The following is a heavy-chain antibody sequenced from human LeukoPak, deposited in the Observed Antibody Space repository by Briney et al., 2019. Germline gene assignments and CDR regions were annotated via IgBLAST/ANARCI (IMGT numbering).Heavy chain of an antibody. V-gene: IGHV3-23*01. J-gene: IGHJ4*02. CDR1: GFTFSSYS. CDR2: ISDSGGRT. CDR3: AKRGVVIRVILVGFHKEAYYFDS. D-gene: IGHD2-21*01. Sequence: GGSLRLSCAASGFTFSSYSMNWVRQAPGKGLEWVAGISDSGGRTNYADSVKGRFTISRDNPKNTLYLHMSSLRAEDTAVYFCAKRGVVIRVILVGFHKEAYYFDSWGRGALVTVSS.